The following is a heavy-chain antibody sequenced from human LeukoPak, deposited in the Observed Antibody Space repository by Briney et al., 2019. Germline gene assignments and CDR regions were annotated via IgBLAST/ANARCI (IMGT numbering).Heavy chain of an antibody. CDR2: IETSGDNR. CDR1: GFTFSNYV. J-gene: IGHJ4*02. Sequence: PGGSLRLSCAASGFTFSNYVMTWVRQAPGKGLEWVSAIETSGDNRYYADSVKGRFTISRDNSKNTLYLQMNSLRAEDTAVYYCAKEHYSYLGLAVAGTPFDYWGQGTLVTVSS. D-gene: IGHD6-19*01. V-gene: IGHV3-23*01. CDR3: AKEHYSYLGLAVAGTPFDY.